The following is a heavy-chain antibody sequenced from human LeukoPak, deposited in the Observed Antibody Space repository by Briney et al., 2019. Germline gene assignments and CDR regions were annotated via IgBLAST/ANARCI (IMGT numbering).Heavy chain of an antibody. V-gene: IGHV3-23*01. D-gene: IGHD3-10*01. Sequence: GGSLRLSCAASGFTFSSYAMSSGRQAPGTGREWWSAISASGGSTSSADSVKVRFTISRDNYNNTLYLQKYSLRAEDTAVYYSAKDKGPITYPYYGSGSYEMDYWGQGTLVTVSS. CDR3: AKDKGPITYPYYGSGSYEMDY. CDR2: ISASGGST. J-gene: IGHJ4*02. CDR1: GFTFSSYA.